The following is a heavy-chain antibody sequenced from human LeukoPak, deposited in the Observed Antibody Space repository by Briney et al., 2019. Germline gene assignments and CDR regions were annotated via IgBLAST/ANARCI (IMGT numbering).Heavy chain of an antibody. D-gene: IGHD4-23*01. CDR1: GGSFSGYY. Sequence: SETLSLTCAVYGGSFSGYYWSWIRQPPGKGLEWIGEINHSGSTNYNPSLKSRVTISVDTSKNQFSLKLSSVTAADRAVYYCASRVYGGNDYWGQGTLVTVSS. V-gene: IGHV4-34*01. CDR3: ASRVYGGNDY. J-gene: IGHJ4*02. CDR2: INHSGST.